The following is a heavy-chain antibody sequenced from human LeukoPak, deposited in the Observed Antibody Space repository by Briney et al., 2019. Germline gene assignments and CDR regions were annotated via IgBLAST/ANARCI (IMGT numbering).Heavy chain of an antibody. CDR2: MNQDGSEK. Sequence: GGSLRLSCAASGFTFSSYWMTWVRQAPGKGLEWVANMNQDGSEKYSVDSVKGRFTISRDNAKNSLYLQMNSLRAEDTAVYYCARDAYCNSDYCYSLDAFDIWGQGTMVTVSS. V-gene: IGHV3-7*01. CDR3: ARDAYCNSDYCYSLDAFDI. CDR1: GFTFSSYW. D-gene: IGHD2/OR15-2a*01. J-gene: IGHJ3*02.